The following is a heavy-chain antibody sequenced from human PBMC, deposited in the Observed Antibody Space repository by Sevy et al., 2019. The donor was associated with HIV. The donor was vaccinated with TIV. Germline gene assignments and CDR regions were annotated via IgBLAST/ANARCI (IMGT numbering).Heavy chain of an antibody. CDR1: GYTLTKLS. CDR2: FDPEDGET. Sequence: GESLKISCKVSGYTLTKLSMHWVRQAPGKGLEWMGTFDPEDGETIYARKFQGRVTMTEDTSTDTAYMELVSLGSEDTAVYYCATTKDYYENSGDPFDYWGQGTLVTVSS. CDR3: ATTKDYYENSGDPFDY. V-gene: IGHV1-24*01. D-gene: IGHD3-22*01. J-gene: IGHJ4*02.